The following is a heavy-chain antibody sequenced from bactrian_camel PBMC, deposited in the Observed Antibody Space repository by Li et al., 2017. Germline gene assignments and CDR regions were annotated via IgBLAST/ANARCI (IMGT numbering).Heavy chain of an antibody. Sequence: HVHLVESGGGSVEAGGSLTLSCSGSGYAFASYCMGWFRQAPGKEREGIAYIAYGNVEMYADSVKGRFAISRDNAKNTVYLQMNSLKPEDTAMYYCAAFCSGGYWSFKYWGQGTQVTVS. J-gene: IGHJ4*01. CDR2: IAYGNVEM. D-gene: IGHD2*01. CDR1: GYAFASYC. V-gene: IGHV3S63*01. CDR3: AAFCSGGYWSFKY.